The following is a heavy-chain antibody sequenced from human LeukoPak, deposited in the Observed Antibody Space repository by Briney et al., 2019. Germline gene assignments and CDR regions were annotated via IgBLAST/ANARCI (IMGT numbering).Heavy chain of an antibody. D-gene: IGHD7-27*01. J-gene: IGHJ4*02. CDR3: AKSHWGHRYYFDY. CDR2: ISRSSSYI. V-gene: IGHV3-21*04. Sequence: PGGSLRLSCAASGFTFSSYSMNWVRQAPGEGVEWVSSISRSSSYIYYADSVKGRFTISRDNAKNSLYLQMNSLRAEDTAVYYCAKSHWGHRYYFDYWGQGTLVTVSS. CDR1: GFTFSSYS.